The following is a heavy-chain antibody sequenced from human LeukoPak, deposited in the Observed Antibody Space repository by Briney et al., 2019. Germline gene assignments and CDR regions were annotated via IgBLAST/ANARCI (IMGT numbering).Heavy chain of an antibody. V-gene: IGHV4-30-2*01. Sequence: SQTLSLTCAVSGGSISSGGYSWSWIRQPPGKGLEWFGYIYHSGSPYYNPSLKRRVTISVDSSKNQFSLKLSSVTAADTAVYYCASIYCSGGSCYVGYWGQGTLVTVSS. CDR2: IYHSGSP. CDR3: ASIYCSGGSCYVGY. D-gene: IGHD2-15*01. J-gene: IGHJ4*02. CDR1: GGSISSGGYS.